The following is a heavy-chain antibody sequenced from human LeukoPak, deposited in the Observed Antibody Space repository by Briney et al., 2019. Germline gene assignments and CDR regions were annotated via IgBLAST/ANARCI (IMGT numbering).Heavy chain of an antibody. Sequence: SETLSLTCTVSGGSISSYYWSWIRQPPGKGLEWIGYIYYSGSTNYNPSLTSRVTISVDTSKNRFSLKLSSVTAADTAVYYCAREGPNHFDYGDFQGYFDYWGQGTLVTVSS. CDR2: IYYSGST. D-gene: IGHD4-17*01. V-gene: IGHV4-59*01. CDR1: GGSISSYY. J-gene: IGHJ4*02. CDR3: AREGPNHFDYGDFQGYFDY.